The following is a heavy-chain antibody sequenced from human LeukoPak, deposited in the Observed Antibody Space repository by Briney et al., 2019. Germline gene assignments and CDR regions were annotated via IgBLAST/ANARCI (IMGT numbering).Heavy chain of an antibody. CDR3: ARFHTSGYYRHFDF. V-gene: IGHV4-31*03. D-gene: IGHD3-22*01. Sequence: SQTLSLTCTVSGGSISTGGYYWSWIRQHPGKGLEWIAYIYYSGSTYYNPSLKSRVTISVDTSKNQFSLKLSSVTAADTAVYYYARFHTSGYYRHFDFWGQGTLVTVSS. J-gene: IGHJ4*02. CDR1: GGSISTGGYY. CDR2: IYYSGST.